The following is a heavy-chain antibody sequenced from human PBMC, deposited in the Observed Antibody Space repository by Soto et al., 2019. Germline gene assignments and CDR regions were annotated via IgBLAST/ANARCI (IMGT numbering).Heavy chain of an antibody. D-gene: IGHD2-15*01. CDR2: INSDGSST. CDR3: VRTSLVVAAATREDY. CDR1: GFTFSSYG. Sequence: EVQLVESGGGLVQPGGSLRLSCAASGFTFSSYGIHWVRQAPGKGLVWVSGINSDGSSTSYADSVKGRFTISRDNAKNTLYLQMNSLRAEDTAVYYCVRTSLVVAAATREDYWGQGTLVTVSS. V-gene: IGHV3-74*01. J-gene: IGHJ4*02.